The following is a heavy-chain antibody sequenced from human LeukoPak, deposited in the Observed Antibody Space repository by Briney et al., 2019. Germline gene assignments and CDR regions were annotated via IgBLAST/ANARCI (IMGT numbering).Heavy chain of an antibody. J-gene: IGHJ4*02. V-gene: IGHV3-21*01. CDR3: ARGTTGTTKFDY. CDR1: GFTFSSYT. Sequence: GGSLRLSCAASGFTFSSYTMNWVRQPPGKGLEWVSSISGSSSKIYYADPVKGRFTISRDNSKNTLYLQMNSLRAEDTAVYYCARGTTGTTKFDYWGQGTLVTVSS. D-gene: IGHD1-1*01. CDR2: ISGSSSKI.